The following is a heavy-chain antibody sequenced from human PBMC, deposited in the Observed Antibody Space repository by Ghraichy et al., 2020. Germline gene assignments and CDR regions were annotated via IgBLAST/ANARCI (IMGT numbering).Heavy chain of an antibody. V-gene: IGHV1-3*01. CDR3: ARVSTSSGWNGPSDY. D-gene: IGHD6-19*01. CDR2: INAGNGNT. Sequence: ASVKVSCKASGYTFTSYAMHWVRQAPGQRLEWMGWINAGNGNTKYSQKFQGRVTITRDTSASTAYMELSSLRSEDTAVYYCARVSTSSGWNGPSDYWGQGTLVTVSS. CDR1: GYTFTSYA. J-gene: IGHJ4*02.